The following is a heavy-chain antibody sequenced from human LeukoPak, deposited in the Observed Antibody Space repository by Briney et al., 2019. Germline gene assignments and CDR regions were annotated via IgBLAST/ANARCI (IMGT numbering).Heavy chain of an antibody. Sequence: GGSLRLSCAASGFTFGNYGMHWVRQAPGKGLVWVSRISSDGRITNYADSVKGRFTISRDNAKNTLYLQMNSLRAEDTAVYYCASPYCGRIACYGGNYWGQGTLVTVSS. CDR2: ISSDGRIT. D-gene: IGHD2-21*01. CDR1: GFTFGNYG. V-gene: IGHV3-74*01. CDR3: ASPYCGRIACYGGNY. J-gene: IGHJ4*02.